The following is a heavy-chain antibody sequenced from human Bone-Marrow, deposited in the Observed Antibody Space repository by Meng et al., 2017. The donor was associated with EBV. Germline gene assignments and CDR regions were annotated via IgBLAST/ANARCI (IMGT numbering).Heavy chain of an antibody. J-gene: IGHJ4*02. CDR1: GGTFNSDA. V-gene: IGHV1-69*01. CDR2: LIPMSGAP. D-gene: IGHD3-10*01. Sequence: QVQVVESGAEVKKPGSSVKVSCWASGGTFNSDAVSWVRQAPGQGLEWMGGLIPMSGAPHYAQKFQGRVTITADESTSTHYMDLSNLRSDDTAMYYCASESGRGFTPDYWGQGTLVTGSS. CDR3: ASESGRGFTPDY.